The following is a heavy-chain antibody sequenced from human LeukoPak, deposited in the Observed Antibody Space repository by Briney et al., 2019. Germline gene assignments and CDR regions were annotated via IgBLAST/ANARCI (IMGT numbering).Heavy chain of an antibody. CDR2: IYYSGST. CDR3: ARMVVVFDAFDI. Sequence: SETLSLTCTVSGGSISSGGYYWSWIRQHPGKGLEWIGYIYYSGSTYYNPSLKSRVTISVDTSKNQFSLKLSSATAADTAVYYCARMVVVFDAFDIWGQGTMVTVSS. J-gene: IGHJ3*02. D-gene: IGHD3-22*01. CDR1: GGSISSGGYY. V-gene: IGHV4-31*03.